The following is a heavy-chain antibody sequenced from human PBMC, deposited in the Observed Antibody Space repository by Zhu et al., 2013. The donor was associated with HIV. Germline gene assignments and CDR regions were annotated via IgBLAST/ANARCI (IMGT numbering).Heavy chain of an antibody. Sequence: VQLQQWGAGLLKPSETLSLTCAVYGGSFSGYYWSWIRQPPGKGLEWIGEINHSGSTNYNPSLKSRVTISVDTSKNQFSLKLSSVTAADTAVYYCARGLPYYYDSSGYYLYYFDYWDQGTLVTVSS. V-gene: IGHV4-34*01. CDR2: INHSGST. D-gene: IGHD3-22*01. J-gene: IGHJ4*02. CDR3: ARGLPYYYDSSGYYLYYFDY. CDR1: GGSFSGYY.